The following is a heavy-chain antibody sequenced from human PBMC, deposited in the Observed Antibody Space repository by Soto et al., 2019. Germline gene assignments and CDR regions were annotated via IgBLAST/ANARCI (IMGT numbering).Heavy chain of an antibody. D-gene: IGHD2-2*02. J-gene: IGHJ6*03. CDR3: ARGLSIVPAAIGDYYYMDV. CDR2: MNPNSGNT. V-gene: IGHV1-8*01. Sequence: ALVKVSCTASGYIFTSYDINWVRQATGQGLEWMGWMNPNSGNTGYAQKFQGRVTMTRNTSISTAYMELSSLRSEDTAVYYCARGLSIVPAAIGDYYYMDVWGKGTTVTVSS. CDR1: GYIFTSYD.